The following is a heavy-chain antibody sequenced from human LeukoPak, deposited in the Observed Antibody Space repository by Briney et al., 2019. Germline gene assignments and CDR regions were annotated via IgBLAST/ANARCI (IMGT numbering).Heavy chain of an antibody. J-gene: IGHJ4*02. CDR2: FLYSGTT. D-gene: IGHD1-26*01. V-gene: IGHV4-59*02. CDR3: ATLVYSGSRYHFDT. CDR1: NGAVKNYY. Sequence: SEILSLTCSVSNGAVKNYYWTWIRQPPGQGLEWIGNFLYSGTTTYRASLDSRLIISVDNSKNTVSLRLFSVTAADTAVYYCATLVYSGSRYHFDTWGQGTLVTVSS.